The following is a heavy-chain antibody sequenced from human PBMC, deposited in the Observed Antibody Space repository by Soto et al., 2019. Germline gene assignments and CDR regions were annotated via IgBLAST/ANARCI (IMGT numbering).Heavy chain of an antibody. D-gene: IGHD2-21*02. CDR3: AGFSSGEYGGNSGFVY. CDR1: GGSISIGDHY. V-gene: IGHV4-31*03. Sequence: QVQLQESGPGLVKPSQTLSLTCTVSGGSISIGDHYWSWIRHRPGKGLEWIGYIYYSGNTYYNPSLKSRIIMSVDTSKSQFSLRVSSVTAADTAIYYCAGFSSGEYGGNSGFVYWGQGTLVTVCS. CDR2: IYYSGNT. J-gene: IGHJ4*02.